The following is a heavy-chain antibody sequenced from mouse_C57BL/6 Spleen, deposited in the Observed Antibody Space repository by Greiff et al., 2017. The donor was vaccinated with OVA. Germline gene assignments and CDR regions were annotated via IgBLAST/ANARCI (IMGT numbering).Heavy chain of an antibody. CDR3: ARSPRYYFDY. J-gene: IGHJ2*01. CDR2: IHPNSGST. Sequence: QVQLQQPGAELVKPGASVKLSCKASGYTFTSYWMHWVKQRPGQGLEWIGMIHPNSGSTNYNEKFKSKATLTVDKSSSTAYMQLSSLTFEDSAVYYCARSPRYYFDYWGQGTTLTVSS. V-gene: IGHV1-64*01. CDR1: GYTFTSYW.